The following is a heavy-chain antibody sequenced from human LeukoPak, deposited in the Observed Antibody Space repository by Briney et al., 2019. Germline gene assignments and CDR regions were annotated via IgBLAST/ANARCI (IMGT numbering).Heavy chain of an antibody. CDR2: IYYSGST. CDR3: ARVREYYFDY. Sequence: RPSETLSLTCTVSGGSISSGDYYWSWIRQPPGKGLEWIGYIYYSGSTYYNPSLKSRVTMSVDTSKNQFSLKLSSVTAADTAVYYCARVREYYFDYWGQGTLVTVSS. J-gene: IGHJ4*02. V-gene: IGHV4-30-4*08. CDR1: GGSISSGDYY. D-gene: IGHD2/OR15-2a*01.